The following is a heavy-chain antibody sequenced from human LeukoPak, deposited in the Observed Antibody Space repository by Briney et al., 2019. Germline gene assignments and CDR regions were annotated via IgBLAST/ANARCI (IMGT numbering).Heavy chain of an antibody. CDR1: GFTFMMYG. D-gene: IGHD2-2*01. CDR3: ARRSCSTTTCYSWPAQYYYMDV. V-gene: IGHV3-23*01. Sequence: GGSLRLSCPASGFTFMMYGMTWVRQAPGKGLEWVSGINGSGGSANYADSVKGRFTISRDNSKNTVYLQMSSLRAEDTALYYCARRSCSTTTCYSWPAQYYYMDVWGKGTSVTVSS. CDR2: INGSGGSA. J-gene: IGHJ6*03.